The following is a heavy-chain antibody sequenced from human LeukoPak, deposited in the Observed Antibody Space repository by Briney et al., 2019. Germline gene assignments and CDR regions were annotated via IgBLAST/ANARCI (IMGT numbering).Heavy chain of an antibody. D-gene: IGHD3-10*01. CDR3: ARSDYYGSGPHAFDV. CDR1: GGSINNNYY. J-gene: IGHJ3*01. CDR2: IYYSGST. Sequence: SETLSLTCTVSGGSINNNYYWSWIRQPPGKGLEWIGYIYYSGSTNYNPSLKSRVTISVDTSKNQFSLKLSSVTAADTAVYYCARSDYYGSGPHAFDVWGQGTMVTVSS. V-gene: IGHV4-59*01.